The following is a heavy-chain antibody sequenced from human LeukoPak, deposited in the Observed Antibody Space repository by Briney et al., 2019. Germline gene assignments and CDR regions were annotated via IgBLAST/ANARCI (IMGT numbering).Heavy chain of an antibody. D-gene: IGHD6-19*01. CDR2: IYYSGNT. J-gene: IGHJ4*02. V-gene: IGHV4-39*07. Sequence: NPSETLSLTCTVSGVSISSSNSYWGWIRQPPGKGLEWIGSIYYSGNTYYNPSLKSRVTISVDTSKNQFSLKLSSVTAADTAVYYCARVGLSGWSRYYFDYWGQGALVTVSS. CDR1: GVSISSSNSY. CDR3: ARVGLSGWSRYYFDY.